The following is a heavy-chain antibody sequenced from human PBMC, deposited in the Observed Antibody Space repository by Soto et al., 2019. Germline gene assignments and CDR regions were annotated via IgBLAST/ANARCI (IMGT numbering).Heavy chain of an antibody. CDR1: GVTFSSYA. J-gene: IGHJ5*02. CDR3: ARADYYGSGSYRFRYRFDP. V-gene: IGHV1-69*01. D-gene: IGHD3-10*01. Sequence: QVQLVQSGAEVEKPGSSVKVSCKASGVTFSSYAISWVRQAPGQGLEWMGGIIPIFGTANYAQTFQGRVTITADESTSTAYLELSRLRYEDTAVYYCARADYYGSGSYRFRYRFDPWGQGTLVTVSS. CDR2: IIPIFGTA.